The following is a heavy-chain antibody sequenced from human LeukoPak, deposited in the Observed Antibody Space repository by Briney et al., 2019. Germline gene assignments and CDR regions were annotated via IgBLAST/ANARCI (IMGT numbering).Heavy chain of an antibody. CDR2: IYNSGST. D-gene: IGHD6-19*01. V-gene: IGHV4-39*01. CDR3: ARHIQWLSSYYFDY. J-gene: IGHJ4*02. CDR1: GDSSRSRSSC. Sequence: PSETLSLTCTVSGDSSRSRSSCWGWIRQPPGKGLEWVGSIYNSGSTYYSPSLKSRVTMSVDTSTHQFSLELSSVTAADTAVYYCARHIQWLSSYYFDYWGPGILVTVSS.